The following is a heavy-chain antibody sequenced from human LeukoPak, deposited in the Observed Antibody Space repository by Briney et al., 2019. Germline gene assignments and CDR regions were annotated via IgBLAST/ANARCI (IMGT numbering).Heavy chain of an antibody. CDR1: GFTFDNYG. Sequence: PGGSLRLSCAASGFTFDNYGMHWVRQAPGKGLEWVAIISYDGSDKYYADSVKGRFTISRDNSKNTLYLQMNSLRAEDTAVYYCANGGGGKLDPWGQGTLVTVSS. CDR3: ANGGGGKLDP. J-gene: IGHJ5*02. CDR2: ISYDGSDK. V-gene: IGHV3-30*18. D-gene: IGHD3-16*01.